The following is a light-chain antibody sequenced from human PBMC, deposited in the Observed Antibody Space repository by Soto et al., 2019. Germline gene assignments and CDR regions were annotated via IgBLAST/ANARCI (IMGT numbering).Light chain of an antibody. J-gene: IGKJ2*01. CDR1: QSISSW. Sequence: DIQMTQSPSTLSASVGDRVTLTCRASQSISSWLAWYQQKPGKAPKLLIYKASTLGSGVPSRFSGGGSGTEFTLTISSLQPDDFATYYCQQHSSSSPYTFGQGTKLEIK. CDR3: QQHSSSSPYT. V-gene: IGKV1-5*03. CDR2: KAS.